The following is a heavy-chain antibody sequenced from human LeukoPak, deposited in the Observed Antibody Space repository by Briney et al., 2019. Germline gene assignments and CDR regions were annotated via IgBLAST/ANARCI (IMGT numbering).Heavy chain of an antibody. CDR2: ISGSGGST. CDR1: GFTFSSYA. CDR3: AKDREITFGGVIVN. D-gene: IGHD3-16*02. Sequence: GSLRLSCATSGFTFSSYAMSWVRQAPGKGLEWVSAISGSGGSTYYADSVKGRFTISRDNSKNTLYLQMNSLRAEDTAVYYCAKDREITFGGVIVNGGQGTLVTVSS. V-gene: IGHV3-23*01. J-gene: IGHJ4*02.